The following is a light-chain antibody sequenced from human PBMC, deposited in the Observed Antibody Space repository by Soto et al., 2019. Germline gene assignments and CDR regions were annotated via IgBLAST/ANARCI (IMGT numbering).Light chain of an antibody. J-gene: IGKJ2*01. CDR1: QSLLHSNGYNY. V-gene: IGKV2-28*01. Sequence: DIVMTQSPLSLPVTPGEPASISCRSSQSLLHSNGYNYLDWYLQKPGQSPQLVIYLGSNRASGVPDRFSGNGSGTDFTLKISRVEAEDVGVYYCMQALQTPLYTFGQGTKLEIK. CDR2: LGS. CDR3: MQALQTPLYT.